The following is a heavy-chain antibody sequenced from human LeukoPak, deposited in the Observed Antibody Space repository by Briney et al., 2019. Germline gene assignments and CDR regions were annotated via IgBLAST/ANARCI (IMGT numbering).Heavy chain of an antibody. V-gene: IGHV3-23*01. J-gene: IGHJ4*02. CDR2: ISGSGGST. CDR1: GITFNSYA. Sequence: PGGSLRLSCAASGITFNSYAMRWVRQAPGKGLEWVSAISGSGGSTYYSDSVKGRFTISRDNSKNTLYLQMNSLRAEDTAVYYCAKTPYDSSGYPNYFDYWAREPWSPSPQ. D-gene: IGHD3-22*01. CDR3: AKTPYDSSGYPNYFDY.